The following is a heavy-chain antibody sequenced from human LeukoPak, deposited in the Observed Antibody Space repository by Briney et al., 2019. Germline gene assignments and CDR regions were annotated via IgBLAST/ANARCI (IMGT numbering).Heavy chain of an antibody. CDR2: IGGSGGST. CDR1: GFTFSSYA. CDR3: AKDTASSWWYFDL. V-gene: IGHV3-23*01. Sequence: GGSLRFSCAASGFTFSSYAMSWVRQAPGKGLEWVSAIGGSGGSTYYADSVKGRFTISRDNSKNTLYLQMNSLRAEDTAVYYCAKDTASSWWYFDLWGRGTLVTVSS. D-gene: IGHD5-18*01. J-gene: IGHJ2*01.